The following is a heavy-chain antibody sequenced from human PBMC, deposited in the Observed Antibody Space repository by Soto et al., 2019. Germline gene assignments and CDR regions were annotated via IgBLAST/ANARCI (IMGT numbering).Heavy chain of an antibody. CDR3: ARDINYGLVDY. Sequence: EVQLVESGGGLVKPGGSLRLSCAASGYTFSSYSMNWVRQAPGTGLEWVSSIRRSSTYTYYADSVKGRFTISRDNAKNSLYRQMNSLRAEDTAVYYCARDINYGLVDYWGQGTLVTVSS. CDR2: IRRSSTYT. CDR1: GYTFSSYS. V-gene: IGHV3-21*01. D-gene: IGHD3-16*01. J-gene: IGHJ4*02.